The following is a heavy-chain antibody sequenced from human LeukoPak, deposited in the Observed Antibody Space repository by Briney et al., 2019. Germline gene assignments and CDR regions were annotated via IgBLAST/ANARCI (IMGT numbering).Heavy chain of an antibody. V-gene: IGHV1-18*01. D-gene: IGHD3-22*01. Sequence: ASVKVSCKASGGTFSSYAISWVRQAPGQGLEWMGWISAYNGNTNYAQKLQGRVTMTTDTSTSTAYMELRSLRSDDTAVYYCARESTTYYYDSSGKKVNWFDPWGQGTLVTVSS. CDR2: ISAYNGNT. J-gene: IGHJ5*02. CDR3: ARESTTYYYDSSGKKVNWFDP. CDR1: GGTFSSYA.